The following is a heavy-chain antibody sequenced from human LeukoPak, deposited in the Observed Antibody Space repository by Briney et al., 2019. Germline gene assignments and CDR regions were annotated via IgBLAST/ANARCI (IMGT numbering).Heavy chain of an antibody. V-gene: IGHV4-4*07. Sequence: SETLSLTCTVSGGSISSYYWSWIRQPAGKGLEWIGRIYASGSTNYNPSLKSRVTMSVDTSKNQFSLKLSSVTAADTAVYYCARDEITIFGVVKGFDYWGQGTLVTVSS. J-gene: IGHJ4*02. D-gene: IGHD3-3*01. CDR1: GGSISSYY. CDR2: IYASGST. CDR3: ARDEITIFGVVKGFDY.